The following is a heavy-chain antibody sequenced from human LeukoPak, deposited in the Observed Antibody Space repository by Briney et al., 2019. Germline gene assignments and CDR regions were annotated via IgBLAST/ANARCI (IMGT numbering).Heavy chain of an antibody. CDR1: GYTFTGYY. Sequence: GASVKVSCKASGYTFTGYYMHWVRQAPGQGLEWMGWINPNSGGTNYAQKFQGRVTMTRDTSISTAYMELSRLRSDDTAVYYCARIPYGDYPDGMDVWGQGTTVTVSS. CDR3: ARIPYGDYPDGMDV. CDR2: INPNSGGT. V-gene: IGHV1-2*02. J-gene: IGHJ6*02. D-gene: IGHD4-17*01.